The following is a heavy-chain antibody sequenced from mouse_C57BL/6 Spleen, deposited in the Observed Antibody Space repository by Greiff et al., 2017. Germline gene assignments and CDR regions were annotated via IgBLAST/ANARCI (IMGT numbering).Heavy chain of an antibody. CDR1: GFNIKDDY. D-gene: IGHD1-1*01. CDR2: IDPENGDT. CDR3: TFHYYGSSYDYAMDY. J-gene: IGHJ4*01. Sequence: VHVKQSGAELVRPGASVKLSCTASGFNIKDDYMHWVKQRPEQGLEWIGWIDPENGDTEYASKFQGKATITADTSSNTAYLQLSSLTSEDTAVYYCTFHYYGSSYDYAMDYWGQGTSVTVSS. V-gene: IGHV14-4*01.